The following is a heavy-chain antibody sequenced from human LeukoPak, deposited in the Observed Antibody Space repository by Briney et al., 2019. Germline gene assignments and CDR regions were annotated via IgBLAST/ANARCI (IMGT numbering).Heavy chain of an antibody. Sequence: GASVKVSCKASGYSFTGYYIHWLRQAPGRGLEWMGIFNPGDGSTNYAQKFQGRVTMTRDTSTSTAYIHLSSLRSEDTAVYYCARVVRVGVAYFDYWGQGTLVTVSS. V-gene: IGHV1-46*01. D-gene: IGHD1-26*01. CDR2: FNPGDGST. CDR3: ARVVRVGVAYFDY. CDR1: GYSFTGYY. J-gene: IGHJ4*02.